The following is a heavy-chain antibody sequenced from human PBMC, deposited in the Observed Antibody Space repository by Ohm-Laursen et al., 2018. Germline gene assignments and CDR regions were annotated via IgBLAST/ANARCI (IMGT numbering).Heavy chain of an antibody. CDR2: INPNSGGT. Sequence: GASVKVSCKVSGYTFSDYYMHWVRQAPGQGLEWMGRINPNSGGTNYAHKFQGRVTMTRDTSISTAYMELSRLRSDDTAVYYCAGTREFCSGGACYFDYWGQGTLVTVSS. V-gene: IGHV1-2*06. J-gene: IGHJ4*02. CDR3: AGTREFCSGGACYFDY. CDR1: GYTFSDYY. D-gene: IGHD2-15*01.